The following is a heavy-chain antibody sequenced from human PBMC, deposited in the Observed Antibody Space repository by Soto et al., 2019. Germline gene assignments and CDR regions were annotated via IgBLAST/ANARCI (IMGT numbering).Heavy chain of an antibody. J-gene: IGHJ6*02. CDR3: VHSRCGGDCLQSYSSHYYYGMDV. CDR1: GFSLSTGGVG. CDR2: IYWDYDK. Sequence: QITLKESGPTLVKPTQTLTLTCTISGFSLSTGGVGVGWIRQPPGKALEWLALIYWDYDKRYSPSLKSRLTIPTDTSKIQLVLTMINLAPVDTATYYCVHSRCGGDCLQSYSSHYYYGMDVWGQGTTVTVSS. D-gene: IGHD2-21*02. V-gene: IGHV2-5*02.